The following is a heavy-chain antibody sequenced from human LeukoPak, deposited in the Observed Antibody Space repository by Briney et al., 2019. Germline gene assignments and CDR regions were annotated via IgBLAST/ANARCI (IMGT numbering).Heavy chain of an antibody. CDR2: ISSSSSYT. Sequence: GGSLRLSCAASGFTFSDYYMSWIRQAPGKGLEWVSYISSSSSYTNYADSVKGRFTISRDNAKNSLYLQMNSLRAEDTAVYYCARDSPGDPVDYWGQGTLVTVFS. V-gene: IGHV3-11*06. D-gene: IGHD7-27*01. CDR3: ARDSPGDPVDY. J-gene: IGHJ4*02. CDR1: GFTFSDYY.